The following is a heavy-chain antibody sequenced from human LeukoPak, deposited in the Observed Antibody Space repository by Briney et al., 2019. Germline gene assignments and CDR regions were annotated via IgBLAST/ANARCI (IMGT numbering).Heavy chain of an antibody. CDR3: ARKYSGSWQIHFDY. J-gene: IGHJ4*02. D-gene: IGHD6-13*01. CDR1: GGSISSYY. V-gene: IGHV4-59*01. Sequence: SETLSLTCTVSGGSISSYYWSWIRQPPGKGLEGIGYIYYSGSTNYNPSLKSRVTISVDTSKNQFSLKLSSVTAADTAVYYCARKYSGSWQIHFDYWGQGTLVTVSS. CDR2: IYYSGST.